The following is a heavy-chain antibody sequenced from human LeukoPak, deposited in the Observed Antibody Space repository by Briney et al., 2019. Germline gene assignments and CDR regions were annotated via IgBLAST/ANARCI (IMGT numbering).Heavy chain of an antibody. V-gene: IGHV3-53*01. D-gene: IGHD6-19*01. CDR1: GFPVNSNY. CDR3: AKDRYSSGWYSDFDY. Sequence: PGGSLRLSCAASGFPVNSNYMSWGRKAPGKGLEWVSVIYRGGSTYYADSVKGGFNISRDNVKKKVYLQMKRLRAEDTPVYYCAKDRYSSGWYSDFDYWGQGTLVTVSS. CDR2: IYRGGST. J-gene: IGHJ4*02.